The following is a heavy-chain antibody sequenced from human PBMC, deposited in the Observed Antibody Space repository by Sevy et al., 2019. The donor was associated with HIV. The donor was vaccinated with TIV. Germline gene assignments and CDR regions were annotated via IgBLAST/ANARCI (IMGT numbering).Heavy chain of an antibody. CDR1: GFTFGDYA. D-gene: IGHD6-25*01. CDR2: LKKKANGGTV. J-gene: IGHJ4*02. Sequence: GGSLRLSCTTFGFTFGDYAINWVRQAPGKGLEWVAFLKKKANGGTVDYAASVKGRFTISRDDSKSIAYLQMNDLKTEDTAVYYCTRWKAAQSIFDYWGQGALVTVSS. V-gene: IGHV3-49*04. CDR3: TRWKAAQSIFDY.